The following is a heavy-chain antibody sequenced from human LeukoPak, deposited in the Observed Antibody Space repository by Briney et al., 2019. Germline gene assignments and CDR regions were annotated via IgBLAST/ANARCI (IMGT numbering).Heavy chain of an antibody. CDR2: ISETGSTK. V-gene: IGHV3-48*01. J-gene: IGHJ6*03. CDR3: AKNSGHLGYYYMDV. Sequence: PGGSLKLSCAASGFIFGTYGMNWLRQAPGEGLEWVSYISETGSTKYYADSVKGRFTISRDNSKHTLYLQMNSLRAEDTAVYYCAKNSGHLGYYYMDVWGKGTTVTVSS. CDR1: GFIFGTYG.